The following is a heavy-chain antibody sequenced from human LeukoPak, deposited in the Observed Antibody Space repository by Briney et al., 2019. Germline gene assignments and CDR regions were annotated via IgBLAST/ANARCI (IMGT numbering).Heavy chain of an antibody. Sequence: SETLSLTCTVSDGSLRSYYWSWIRQPAEKGLEWIGRIYSSGITNYNPSLKSRVTMSVDTSKNQSSLKLSSVTAADTAVYYCARLAVTGYYFPGMDVWGQGTTVTVSS. CDR2: IYSSGIT. D-gene: IGHD3-22*01. V-gene: IGHV4-4*07. CDR1: DGSLRSYY. CDR3: ARLAVTGYYFPGMDV. J-gene: IGHJ6*02.